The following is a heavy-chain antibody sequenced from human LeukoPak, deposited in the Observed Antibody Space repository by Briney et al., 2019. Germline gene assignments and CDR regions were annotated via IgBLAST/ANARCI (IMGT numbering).Heavy chain of an antibody. J-gene: IGHJ6*03. V-gene: IGHV1-69*13. Sequence: SVKVSCKASGGTFSSYAISWVRQAPGQGLEWMGGIIPIFGTANYAQKFQGRVTITADESTSTAYMELSSLRSEDTAVYYCARGPGGRRGYYPLEDYYYYHYMDVWGKGTTVTVSS. CDR2: IIPIFGTA. CDR3: ARGPGGRRGYYPLEDYYYYHYMDV. CDR1: GGTFSSYA. D-gene: IGHD3-22*01.